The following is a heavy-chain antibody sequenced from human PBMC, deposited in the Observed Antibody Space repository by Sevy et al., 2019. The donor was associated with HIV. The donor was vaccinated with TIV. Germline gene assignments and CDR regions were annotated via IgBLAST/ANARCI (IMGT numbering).Heavy chain of an antibody. D-gene: IGHD4-4*01. V-gene: IGHV3-30*18. J-gene: IGHJ6*02. Sequence: GGSLRLSCAASGFTFSSYGMHWVHQAPGKGLEWVAVISYDGSNKYYADSVKGRFTISRDNSKNTLYLQMNSLRAEDKAVYYCAKVKTTVKYYYYYGMDVWGQGTTVTVSS. CDR3: AKVKTTVKYYYYYGMDV. CDR1: GFTFSSYG. CDR2: ISYDGSNK.